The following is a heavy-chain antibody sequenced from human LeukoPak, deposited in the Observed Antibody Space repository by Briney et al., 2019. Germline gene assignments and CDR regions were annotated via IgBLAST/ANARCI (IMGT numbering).Heavy chain of an antibody. Sequence: PGGSLRLSCAASGLTFSNYWMSWVREAPGKGLEWVAVISYDGSNKYYADSVKGRFTISRDNSKKTLYLQMNSLRTEDTAVYYCAREGIGDIVGVYDSFDIWGQGTMVTVSS. D-gene: IGHD1-26*01. CDR2: ISYDGSNK. CDR1: GLTFSNYW. CDR3: AREGIGDIVGVYDSFDI. J-gene: IGHJ3*02. V-gene: IGHV3-30*03.